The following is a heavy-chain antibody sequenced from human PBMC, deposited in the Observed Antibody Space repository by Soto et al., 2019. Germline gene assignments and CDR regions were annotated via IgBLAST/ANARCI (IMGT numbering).Heavy chain of an antibody. D-gene: IGHD6-19*01. CDR1: GLSITDSEMG. CDR3: ARRHLAVAVSPWFDP. J-gene: IGHJ5*02. CDR2: IDSSGEK. Sequence: QVTLKESGPVLVKPTETLTLRCTVSGLSITDSEMGVSWIRQPPGQPLEWLAHIDSSGEKSYRTFLKSRLAISKYTSMSQIVLTMTNMDPADTATYYCARRHLAVAVSPWFDPWGQGIPVTVSS. V-gene: IGHV2-26*01.